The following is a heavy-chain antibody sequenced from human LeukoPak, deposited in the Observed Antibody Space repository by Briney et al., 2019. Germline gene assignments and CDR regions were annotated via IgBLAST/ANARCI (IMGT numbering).Heavy chain of an antibody. V-gene: IGHV3-23*01. CDR3: ARRGGSTGWGAFDI. J-gene: IGHJ3*02. Sequence: GGSLRLSCAASGFTFSDYYMSWIRQAPGKGLEWVSSISGSGDKTFYADSVKGRFTISSDNSKNTLYLQMNSLSREDTAIYYCARRGGSTGWGAFDIWGQGTMVTVSS. CDR2: ISGSGDKT. CDR1: GFTFSDYY. D-gene: IGHD6-19*01.